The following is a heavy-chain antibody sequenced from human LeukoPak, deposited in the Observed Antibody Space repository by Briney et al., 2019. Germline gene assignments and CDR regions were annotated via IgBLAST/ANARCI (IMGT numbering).Heavy chain of an antibody. J-gene: IGHJ3*02. Sequence: GGSPRLSCAASGFTFSSHWMHWVRQAPGKGLVWVSRIKGDGSSTSYAESVKGRFTISRDNAKNTLDLQMNNLRVEDTAVYYCARESVTDISRQSDAFDIWGQGTMVTVS. D-gene: IGHD2-21*02. V-gene: IGHV3-74*01. CDR1: GFTFSSHW. CDR3: ARESVTDISRQSDAFDI. CDR2: IKGDGSST.